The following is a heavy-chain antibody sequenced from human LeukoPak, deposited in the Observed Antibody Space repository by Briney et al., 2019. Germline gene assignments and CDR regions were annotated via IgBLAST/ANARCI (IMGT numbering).Heavy chain of an antibody. CDR2: IYHSGST. J-gene: IGHJ4*02. V-gene: IGHV4-38-2*02. CDR1: GYSISSGYY. Sequence: SETLSLTCTVSGYSISSGYYWGWIRQPPGKGLEWIGSIYHSGSTYYNPSLKSRVTISVDTSKNQFSLKLSSVTAADTAVYYCARGRYSSGWYRLGTNNYYFDYWGQGTLVTVSS. D-gene: IGHD6-19*01. CDR3: ARGRYSSGWYRLGTNNYYFDY.